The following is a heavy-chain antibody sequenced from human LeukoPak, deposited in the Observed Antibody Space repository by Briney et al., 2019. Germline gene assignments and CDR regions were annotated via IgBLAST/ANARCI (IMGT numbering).Heavy chain of an antibody. CDR3: ARSRWLRDPLSLFDY. CDR1: GFTFSSYS. V-gene: IGHV3-21*01. J-gene: IGHJ4*02. D-gene: IGHD5-12*01. CDR2: ISSSSSYI. Sequence: PEGSLRLSCAASGFTFSSYSMNWVRQAPGKGLEWVSSISSSSSYIYYADSVKGRFTISRDNAKNSLYLQMNSLRAEDTAVYYCARSRWLRDPLSLFDYWGQGTLVTVSS.